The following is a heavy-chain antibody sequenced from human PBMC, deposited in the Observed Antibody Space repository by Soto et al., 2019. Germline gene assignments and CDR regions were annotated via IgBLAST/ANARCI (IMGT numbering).Heavy chain of an antibody. J-gene: IGHJ4*02. Sequence: PSETLSLTCAVYGGSFNGYYWSWIRQPPGKGLEWIGEIKHSGITNYNPSLKSRVTISADTSKNQFSLKLSSVTAADTAVYYCAKGKHPDYWGQGTLVTVSS. CDR3: AKGKHPDY. CDR1: GGSFNGYY. V-gene: IGHV4-34*01. CDR2: IKHSGIT.